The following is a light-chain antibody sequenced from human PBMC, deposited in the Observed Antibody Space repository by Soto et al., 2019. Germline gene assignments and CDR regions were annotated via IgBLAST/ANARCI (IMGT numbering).Light chain of an antibody. CDR2: GAS. V-gene: IGKV3-15*01. CDR1: QSVNIN. J-gene: IGKJ2*03. CDR3: QQYNHWPPYS. Sequence: EVVMSQSPGTLSVSPGEGATLSCRASQSVNINLAWYQQKPGQAPRLIIYGASTRATGIPARFTGGGSGTEFTLTISSLQSEDFAVYYCQQYNHWPPYSFGQGTKLEIK.